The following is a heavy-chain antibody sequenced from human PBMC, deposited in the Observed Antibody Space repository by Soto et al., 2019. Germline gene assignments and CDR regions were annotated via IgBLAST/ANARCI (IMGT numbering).Heavy chain of an antibody. V-gene: IGHV1-8*01. J-gene: IGHJ4*02. D-gene: IGHD6-13*01. CDR2: MNPNSGNT. CDR1: GYTFTSYD. Sequence: ASLKVSCKASGYTFTSYDINWVRQATGQGLEWMGWMNPNSGNTGYAQKFQGRVTMTRNTSISTAYMELSSLRSEDTAVYYCASRQQQVALVEYWGQGTLVTVSS. CDR3: ASRQQQVALVEY.